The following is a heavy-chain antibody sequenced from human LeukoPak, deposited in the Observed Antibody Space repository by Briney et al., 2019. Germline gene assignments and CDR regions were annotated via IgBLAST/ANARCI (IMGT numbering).Heavy chain of an antibody. D-gene: IGHD6-19*01. Sequence: SVKVSCKASGGTFSSYAISWVRQAPGQGLEWMGRIIPILGIANYAQKFQGRVTITADKSTSTAYMELSSLRSEDTAVYYCARDSEYGYSSGWSGDVFDYWGQGTLVTVSS. CDR2: IIPILGIA. J-gene: IGHJ4*02. CDR1: GGTFSSYA. CDR3: ARDSEYGYSSGWSGDVFDY. V-gene: IGHV1-69*04.